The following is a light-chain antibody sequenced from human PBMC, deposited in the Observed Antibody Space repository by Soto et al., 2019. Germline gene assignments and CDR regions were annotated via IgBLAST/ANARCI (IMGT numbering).Light chain of an antibody. J-gene: IGKJ4*01. Sequence: DFLMTQSPSSLSAFVGDRVTITCRASQSISNSLNWYQQKPGKAPRLLISTISSLQSGVPSRFTGSGSGTDFTLTISSLQPEDVATYYCQQTHSTPLTFGGGTKVEV. CDR2: TIS. V-gene: IGKV1-39*01. CDR3: QQTHSTPLT. CDR1: QSISNS.